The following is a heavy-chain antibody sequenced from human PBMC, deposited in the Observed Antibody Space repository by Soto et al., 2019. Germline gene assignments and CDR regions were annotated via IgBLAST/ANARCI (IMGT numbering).Heavy chain of an antibody. CDR3: ARDETGDSYYYVYGMDV. CDR2: ILPIFATT. CDR1: GGTFNIYN. J-gene: IGHJ6*02. D-gene: IGHD7-27*01. V-gene: IGHV1-69*01. Sequence: QVQLVQSGAEVKKHGSSVKVSCKASGGTFNIYNIHWVRQAPGQGLEWMGGILPIFATTNYAQRFQGRLTIIADDSTSTAYMELSSLRSEDPALYYCARDETGDSYYYVYGMDVWGQGTTVTV.